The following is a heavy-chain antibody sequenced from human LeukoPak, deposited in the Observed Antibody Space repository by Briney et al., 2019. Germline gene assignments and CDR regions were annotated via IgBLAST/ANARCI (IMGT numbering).Heavy chain of an antibody. J-gene: IGHJ6*03. CDR3: ARVIATRPHYHYYMDV. CDR1: GFTFSEHY. CDR2: ISNSGRTI. D-gene: IGHD6-6*01. V-gene: IGHV3-11*04. Sequence: GGSLRLSCAASGFTFSEHYMSWIRQAPGKGLEWVSYISNSGRTIYYADSVKGRFTISRGNAENSLYLQMNSLGAEDTAVYYCARVIATRPHYHYYMDVWGKGTTVTVSS.